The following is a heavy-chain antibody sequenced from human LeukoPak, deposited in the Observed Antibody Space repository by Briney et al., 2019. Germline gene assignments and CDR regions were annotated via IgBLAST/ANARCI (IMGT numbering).Heavy chain of an antibody. J-gene: IGHJ4*02. D-gene: IGHD1-26*01. CDR1: GGSISSYY. CDR2: IYTSGST. Sequence: SETLSLTCTVSGGSISSYYWSWIRQPAGKGLEWIGRIYTSGSTNYNPSLKSRVTMSVDASKNQFSLKLSSVTAADTAVYYCARSTRSGSYVDYWGQGTLVTVSS. CDR3: ARSTRSGSYVDY. V-gene: IGHV4-4*07.